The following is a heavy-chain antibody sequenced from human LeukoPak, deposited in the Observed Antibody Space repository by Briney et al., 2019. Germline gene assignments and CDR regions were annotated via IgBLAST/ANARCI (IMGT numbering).Heavy chain of an antibody. J-gene: IGHJ4*02. CDR2: ISSSSGYI. Sequence: GGSLRLSCAVSGFTFSSYSMNWVHQAPGKGLEWVSSISSSSGYIYYADSVKGRFTISRDNAKNSLYLQMNSLRAEDTAVYYCARDRAPGDYWGQGTLVTVSS. D-gene: IGHD3-10*01. CDR3: ARDRAPGDY. CDR1: GFTFSSYS. V-gene: IGHV3-21*01.